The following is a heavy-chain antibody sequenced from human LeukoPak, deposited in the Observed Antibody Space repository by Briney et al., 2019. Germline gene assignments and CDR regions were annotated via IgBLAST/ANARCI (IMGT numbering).Heavy chain of an antibody. J-gene: IGHJ6*02. CDR2: ISDTGGST. CDR3: AKNAAYYYYGMDV. V-gene: IGHV3-23*01. D-gene: IGHD6-25*01. CDR1: EFPFRSYA. Sequence: GGSLRLSCAATEFPFRSYAMSWVRQAPGKGLEWVSSISDTGGSTYHADPVKGRFTIARDNSKNTLYLQMNSLKAEDTAVYYCAKNAAYYYYGMDVWGQGTTVTVSS.